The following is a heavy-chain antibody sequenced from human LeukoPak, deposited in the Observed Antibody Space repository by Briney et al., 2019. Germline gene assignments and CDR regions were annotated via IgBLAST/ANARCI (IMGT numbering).Heavy chain of an antibody. CDR2: IYHSGRT. J-gene: IGHJ5*02. CDR1: GYSISSCYY. V-gene: IGHV4-38-2*02. CDR3: AREGDSSSVGWFDP. D-gene: IGHD6-13*01. Sequence: PSETLSLTCTVSGYSISSCYYCGWMRHPPGEGLEWIGNIYHSGRTYYNPSLKSRVTISVDTSKNQLSLKLSSVTAADTAVYYCAREGDSSSVGWFDPWGQGTLVTVSS.